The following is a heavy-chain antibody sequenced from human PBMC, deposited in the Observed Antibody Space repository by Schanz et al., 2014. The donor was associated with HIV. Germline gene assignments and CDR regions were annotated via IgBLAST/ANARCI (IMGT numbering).Heavy chain of an antibody. Sequence: QVQLVQSGAEVKRPGASVKVSCKTSGYTFTNSDINWVRQAPGQGLEWMGWMNPKSGNRNYAQKFQARVSMTRNTSINTAYMELSSLRSEDTAVYYCANEEVPNDYWGQGTLVTVSS. V-gene: IGHV1-8*01. CDR2: MNPKSGNR. J-gene: IGHJ4*02. CDR3: ANEEVPNDY. CDR1: GYTFTNSD.